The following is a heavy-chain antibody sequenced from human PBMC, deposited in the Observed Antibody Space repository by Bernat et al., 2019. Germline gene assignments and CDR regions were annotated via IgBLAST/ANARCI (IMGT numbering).Heavy chain of an antibody. D-gene: IGHD1-26*01. CDR1: GGSISSSSYY. CDR2: MYYTGST. CDR3: AKRIGVGANDAFDI. Sequence: QQRLQESGPGLVKPSETLSLTCTVSGGSISSSSYYWGWIRQPPGKGLEWIATMYYTGSTYYNPSLKSRVTISVDRSKNQFSLKLNSVTAADTALYYCAKRIGVGANDAFDIWGQGTMVTVSS. V-gene: IGHV4-39*01. J-gene: IGHJ3*02.